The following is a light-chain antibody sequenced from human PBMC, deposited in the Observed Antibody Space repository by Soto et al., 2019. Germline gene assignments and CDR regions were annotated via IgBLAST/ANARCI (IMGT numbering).Light chain of an antibody. CDR1: QSVLYSSNNKNY. Sequence: DIVMTQSPDSLAVSLGERATINCKSSQSVLYSSNNKNYLAWYQQEPGQPPKLLIYWASTRESGVPDRFSGSGSGTDFTLTISRLQAEDVAVYYCQQYYTTPYTFGQGTKLEIK. CDR3: QQYYTTPYT. V-gene: IGKV4-1*01. CDR2: WAS. J-gene: IGKJ2*01.